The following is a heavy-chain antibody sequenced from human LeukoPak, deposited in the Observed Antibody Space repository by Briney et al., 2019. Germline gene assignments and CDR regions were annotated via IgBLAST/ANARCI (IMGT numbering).Heavy chain of an antibody. CDR3: ARAEYFASESFPAHY. D-gene: IGHD3-10*01. CDR1: GYIFTNYR. J-gene: IGHJ4*02. CDR2: IYPGDSDT. Sequence: GESLKISCKGSGYIFTNYRIGWVRQMPGKGLEWMGIIYPGDSDTRYSPSFQGQVTISADKSISTAYLQWSSLKASDTAMYFCARAEYFASESFPAHYWGQGTLATVSS. V-gene: IGHV5-51*01.